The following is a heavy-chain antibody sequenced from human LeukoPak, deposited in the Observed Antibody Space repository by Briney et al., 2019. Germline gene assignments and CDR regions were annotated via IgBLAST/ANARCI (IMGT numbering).Heavy chain of an antibody. CDR1: GFSFSGYW. D-gene: IGHD6-13*01. J-gene: IGHJ4*02. Sequence: GGSLRLSCAASGFSFSGYWMTWVRQAPGKGLEWVSSINGGGDITYYAESVKGRFTVSRDNSKNTLFLQMNSLRAEDTAVFYCAKRYGDSTGWFFDFWGQGSLVTVFS. CDR2: INGGGDIT. CDR3: AKRYGDSTGWFFDF. V-gene: IGHV3-23*01.